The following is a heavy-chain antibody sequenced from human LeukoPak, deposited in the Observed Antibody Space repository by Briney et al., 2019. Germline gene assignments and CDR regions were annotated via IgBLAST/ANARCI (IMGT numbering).Heavy chain of an antibody. V-gene: IGHV1-2*06. J-gene: IGHJ4*02. CDR2: INPNTGDT. CDR3: ARAAYCGGDCYSDY. Sequence: APVKVSCKTSGYTFTGYYMHWVRQAPGQGLEWMGRINPNTGDTEYAQKFQGRVTMTRDTSITTAYMALSRLRSDDTAMYYCARAAYCGGDCYSDYWGQGTLVTVSS. CDR1: GYTFTGYY. D-gene: IGHD2-21*01.